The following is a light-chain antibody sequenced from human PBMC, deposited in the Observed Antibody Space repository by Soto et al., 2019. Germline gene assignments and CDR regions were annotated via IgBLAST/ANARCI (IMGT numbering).Light chain of an antibody. CDR2: DFT. J-gene: IGLJ2*01. Sequence: QSALTQPRSVSGSPGQSVAISCTGTSSYFGGHSYVSWYQHHPGKAPKLMIYDFTKRPSGVPDRLSGSKSGNTASLTISGLQDEDEADYYCCSYAGSYVVFGGGTKLTVL. CDR3: CSYAGSYVV. V-gene: IGLV2-11*01. CDR1: SSYFGGHSY.